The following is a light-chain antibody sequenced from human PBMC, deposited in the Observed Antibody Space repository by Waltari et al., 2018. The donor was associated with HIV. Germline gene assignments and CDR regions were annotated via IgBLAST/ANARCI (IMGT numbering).Light chain of an antibody. J-gene: IGKJ2*01. CDR1: QSLLYPSNNKNY. V-gene: IGKV4-1*01. CDR3: QQYFSSPYT. Sequence: DIVLTQSPDYLPVSLGERATINCKSSQSLLYPSNNKNYFAWYQQRPGQPPRVLIYWSSTRQSGVPDRFSGGGSGTEFTLTITSLQAEDVAVYYCQQYFSSPYTFGQGTKLEI. CDR2: WSS.